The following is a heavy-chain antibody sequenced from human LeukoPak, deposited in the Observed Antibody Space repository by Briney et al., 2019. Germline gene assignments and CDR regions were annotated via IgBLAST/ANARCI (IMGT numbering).Heavy chain of an antibody. CDR2: IYSGGST. V-gene: IGHV3-66*01. J-gene: IGHJ4*02. Sequence: GESLSLSCAASGFTVSSNYMSWVRQAPGKGLEWVAVIYSGGSTYYADSVKGRFTISRDNSKNTLYLQMNSLRAADTAVYYCASSGIVGANNDYWGQGTLVTVSS. CDR3: ASSGIVGANNDY. D-gene: IGHD1-26*01. CDR1: GFTVSSNY.